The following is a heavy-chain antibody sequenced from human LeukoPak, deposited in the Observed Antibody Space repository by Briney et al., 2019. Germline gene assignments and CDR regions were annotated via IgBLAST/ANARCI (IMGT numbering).Heavy chain of an antibody. CDR2: ISGSGGST. Sequence: GGSLRLSCAASGFTFSSYAMSWVRQAPGKGLEWVSAISGSGGSTYYADSVKGRFTISRDNSKNTLYLQMNSLRAEDTAVYYCAKSFFSGWYGHYFDYWGQGTLVTVSS. CDR1: GFTFSSYA. D-gene: IGHD6-19*01. V-gene: IGHV3-23*01. J-gene: IGHJ4*02. CDR3: AKSFFSGWYGHYFDY.